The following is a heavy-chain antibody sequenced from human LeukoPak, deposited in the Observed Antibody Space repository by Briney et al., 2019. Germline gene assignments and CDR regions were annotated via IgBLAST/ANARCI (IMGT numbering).Heavy chain of an antibody. D-gene: IGHD3-9*01. CDR3: ASGGLVSRYLDH. CDR2: IYYSGST. Sequence: SGTLSLTCAVSGGSLSTANWWSWIRQPPGKGLEWIGYIYYSGSTNYNPSLKSRVTISVDTSKNQFSLKLSSVTAADTAVYYCASGGLVSRYLDHWGQGTLVTVSS. CDR1: GGSLSTANW. J-gene: IGHJ4*02. V-gene: IGHV4-61*01.